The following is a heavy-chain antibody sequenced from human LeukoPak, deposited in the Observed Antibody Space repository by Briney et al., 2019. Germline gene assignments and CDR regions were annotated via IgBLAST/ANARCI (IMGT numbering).Heavy chain of an antibody. CDR2: ISAYNGNT. V-gene: IGHV1-18*01. D-gene: IGHD3-3*01. CDR1: DYTFTSYG. Sequence: GASVKVSCKASDYTFTSYGISWVRQAPGQGLEWMGWISAYNGNTNYAQKLQGRVTMTTDTSTSTAYMELRSLRSDDTAVYYCARDGLILRFLEWLLPLDYWGQGTLVTVSS. J-gene: IGHJ4*02. CDR3: ARDGLILRFLEWLLPLDY.